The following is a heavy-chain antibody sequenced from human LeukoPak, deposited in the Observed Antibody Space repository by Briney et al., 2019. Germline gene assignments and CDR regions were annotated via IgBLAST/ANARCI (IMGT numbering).Heavy chain of an antibody. Sequence: ASVKVSCKASGYTFTGYYMHWVRQAPGQGLEWMGWINPNSGGTNYAQKFQGRVTMTRDTSISTAYMELSRLRSDDTAVYFCGRVRYTVLRPDYWGQGTLVTVSS. CDR1: GYTFTGYY. CDR2: INPNSGGT. D-gene: IGHD3-3*01. V-gene: IGHV1-2*02. CDR3: GRVRYTVLRPDY. J-gene: IGHJ4*02.